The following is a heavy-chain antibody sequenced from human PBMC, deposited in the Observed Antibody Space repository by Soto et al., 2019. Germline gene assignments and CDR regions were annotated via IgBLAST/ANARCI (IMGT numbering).Heavy chain of an antibody. D-gene: IGHD2-2*01. CDR1: GFTFSSYS. Sequence: GGSLRLSCAASGFTFSSYSMNWVRQAPGKGLEWVSYISSSSSTIYYADSVKGRFTISRDNAKNSLYLQMNSLRAEDTAVYYCAIGPPSLGGEYFQHWGQGTLVTVSS. CDR2: ISSSSSTI. CDR3: AIGPPSLGGEYFQH. V-gene: IGHV3-48*01. J-gene: IGHJ1*01.